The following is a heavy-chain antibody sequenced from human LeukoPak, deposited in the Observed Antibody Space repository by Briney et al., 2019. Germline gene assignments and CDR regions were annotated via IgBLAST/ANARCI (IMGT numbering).Heavy chain of an antibody. Sequence: RPSETLSLTCTVSGGSISSGSYYWSWIRQPAGKGLEWIGRIYTSGSTNYNPSLKSRVTISVDTSKNQFSLKLSSVTAADTAVYYCARLYGSGSSLYFDYWGQGTLVTVSS. CDR2: IYTSGST. D-gene: IGHD3-10*01. CDR3: ARLYGSGSSLYFDY. CDR1: GGSISSGSYY. J-gene: IGHJ4*02. V-gene: IGHV4-61*02.